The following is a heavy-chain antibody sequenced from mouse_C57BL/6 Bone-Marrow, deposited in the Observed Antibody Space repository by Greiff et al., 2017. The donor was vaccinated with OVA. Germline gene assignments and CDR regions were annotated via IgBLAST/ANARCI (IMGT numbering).Heavy chain of an antibody. V-gene: IGHV1-59*01. CDR3: ARTYYGPFDY. Sequence: QVQLQQPGAELVRPGTSVQLSCKASGYTFTSYWMHWVKQRPGQGLEWIGVIDPSDSYTNYNQKFKGKATLTVDTSSSTAYMQLSSLTSEDSAVYYCARTYYGPFDYWGQGTTLTVSS. CDR2: IDPSDSYT. D-gene: IGHD2-10*01. CDR1: GYTFTSYW. J-gene: IGHJ2*01.